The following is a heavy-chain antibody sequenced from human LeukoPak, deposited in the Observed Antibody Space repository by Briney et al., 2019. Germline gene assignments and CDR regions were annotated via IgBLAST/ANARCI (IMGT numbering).Heavy chain of an antibody. J-gene: IGHJ4*02. V-gene: IGHV1-69*04. CDR2: IIPILGIA. D-gene: IGHD5-18*01. CDR3: ARGNWGIQLWSPFDY. Sequence: SVKVSCKASGGTFSSYAISWVRQAPGQGLEWMGRIIPILGIANYAQKFQGRVTITADKSTSTAYMELSSLRSEDTAVYYCARGNWGIQLWSPFDYWGQGTLVTVSS. CDR1: GGTFSSYA.